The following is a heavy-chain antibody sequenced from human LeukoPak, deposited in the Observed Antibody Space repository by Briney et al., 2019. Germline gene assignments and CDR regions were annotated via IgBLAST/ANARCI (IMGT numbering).Heavy chain of an antibody. CDR3: ATFLAIVTARDSLYFQH. V-gene: IGHV3-23*01. CDR2: VSGSGGVT. Sequence: GGSLRLSCAASGFTFSNYAMSWVRQAPGKGLEWVSGVSGSGGVTYHAESVKGRFTISRDNSKNTLHLQMNSLRAEDTAVYYCATFLAIVTARDSLYFQHWGQGTLVTVSS. J-gene: IGHJ1*01. D-gene: IGHD3-3*02. CDR1: GFTFSNYA.